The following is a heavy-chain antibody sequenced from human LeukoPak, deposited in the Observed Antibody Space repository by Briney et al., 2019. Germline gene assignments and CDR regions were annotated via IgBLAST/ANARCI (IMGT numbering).Heavy chain of an antibody. CDR3: ARATVAAAGMDYFDY. V-gene: IGHV4-30-2*01. Sequence: PSETLSLTCAVSGGSISSGGYSWSWIRQPPGKGLEWIGYIYHSGSTYYNPSLKSRVTISVDRSKNQFSLKLSSVTAADTAVYYCARATVAAAGMDYFDYWGQGTLVTVSS. CDR1: GGSISSGGYS. CDR2: IYHSGST. J-gene: IGHJ4*02. D-gene: IGHD6-13*01.